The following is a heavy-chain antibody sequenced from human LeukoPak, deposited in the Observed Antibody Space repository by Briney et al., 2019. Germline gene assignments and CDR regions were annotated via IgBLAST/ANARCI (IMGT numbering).Heavy chain of an antibody. D-gene: IGHD1-26*01. J-gene: IGHJ4*02. CDR1: GFTFSSHW. CDR3: ARDEVGAPPIDY. Sequence: GGSLRLSCEASGFTFSSHWMHWVRQTPGNGLVWIANIRGDGGLFGYADSVKGRFTISRDNAKNTLYLHMNGLRAEDTAVYYCARDEVGAPPIDYWGQGTLVTVSS. CDR2: IRGDGGLF. V-gene: IGHV3-74*01.